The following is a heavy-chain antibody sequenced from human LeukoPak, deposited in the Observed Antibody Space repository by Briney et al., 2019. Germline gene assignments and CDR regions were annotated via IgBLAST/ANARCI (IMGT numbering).Heavy chain of an antibody. CDR1: GFTFNNYA. D-gene: IGHD2-21*02. CDR3: AKVAHGGDRFDS. V-gene: IGHV3-23*01. Sequence: GGSLRLSCAASGFTFNNYAMTWVRQAPGMGLEWVLALNGGGGNTYYADSVKGRFTISRDNSKNTLYLQMNSLRAEDTALYYCAKVAHGGDRFDSWGQGTLVTVSS. CDR2: LNGGGGNT. J-gene: IGHJ5*01.